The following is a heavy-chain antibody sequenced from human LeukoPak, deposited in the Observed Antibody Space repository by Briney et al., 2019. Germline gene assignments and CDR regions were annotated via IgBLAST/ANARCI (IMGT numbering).Heavy chain of an antibody. Sequence: SETLSLTCTVSGDSISDNNYYWGWIRQPPGKGLEWFGSISSAVSTYYNPSLKSRVTISVDTSKNQFSLKLGSVTAADTAVYYCSGYYRSNDAFDIWGQGTMVTVSS. CDR2: ISSAVST. D-gene: IGHD3-22*01. CDR3: SGYYRSNDAFDI. V-gene: IGHV4-39*01. J-gene: IGHJ3*02. CDR1: GDSISDNNYY.